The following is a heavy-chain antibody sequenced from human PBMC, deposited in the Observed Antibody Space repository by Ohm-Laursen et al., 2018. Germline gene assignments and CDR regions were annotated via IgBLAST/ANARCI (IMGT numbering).Heavy chain of an antibody. Sequence: SLRLSCAASGFTVSSNCMSWVRQAPGKGLEWVSVIYSGGSTYYADSVKGRFTISRDNSKNTLYLQMNSLRAEDTAVYYCAKGDYDFWSGYPFDYWGQGALVTVSS. J-gene: IGHJ4*02. V-gene: IGHV3-53*01. D-gene: IGHD3-3*01. CDR1: GFTVSSNC. CDR3: AKGDYDFWSGYPFDY. CDR2: IYSGGST.